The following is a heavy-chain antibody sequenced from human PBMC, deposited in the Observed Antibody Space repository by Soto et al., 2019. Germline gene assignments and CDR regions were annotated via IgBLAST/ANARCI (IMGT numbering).Heavy chain of an antibody. CDR1: GYTISVVL. D-gene: IGHD3-3*01. V-gene: IGHV1-24*01. CDR3: ARAGVTIFGVVIHANFDY. CDR2: FDPEDGET. Sequence: KGSRKSSGYTISVVLMHCVRKAPGKGLEWMGGFDPEDGETIYAQKFQGRVTMTRDTSTSTVYMELSSLRSEDTAVYYCARAGVTIFGVVIHANFDYWGQGTLVTVSS. J-gene: IGHJ4*02.